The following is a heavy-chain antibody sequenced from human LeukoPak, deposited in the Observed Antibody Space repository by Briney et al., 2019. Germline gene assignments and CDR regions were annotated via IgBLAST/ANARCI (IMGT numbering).Heavy chain of an antibody. V-gene: IGHV1-69*06. D-gene: IGHD3-16*01. CDR1: GGSFTSYA. Sequence: SVKVSCKASGGSFTSYAFSWVQQAPGQGLEWMGGVIPLFGTTHYAENLQGRLTLIADRSTSTVFMELMSLRSDDTAVYFCARGPNWAYFFDYWGQGTLLTVSS. CDR3: ARGPNWAYFFDY. CDR2: VIPLFGTT. J-gene: IGHJ4*02.